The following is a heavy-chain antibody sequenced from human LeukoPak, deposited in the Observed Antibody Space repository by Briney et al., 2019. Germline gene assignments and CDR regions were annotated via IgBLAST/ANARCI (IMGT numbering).Heavy chain of an antibody. D-gene: IGHD4-23*01. Sequence: ASVKVSCKASGYSFTDYYIHWVRQAPGQGREWMGWINPNSGGTKYAQKFQGRLTINRETSIRTANMEMSRLRSDDTDVYYCARERTTVVTLDYYYGMGVWGQGTTVTVSS. CDR1: GYSFTDYY. CDR3: ARERTTVVTLDYYYGMGV. J-gene: IGHJ6*02. CDR2: INPNSGGT. V-gene: IGHV1-2*02.